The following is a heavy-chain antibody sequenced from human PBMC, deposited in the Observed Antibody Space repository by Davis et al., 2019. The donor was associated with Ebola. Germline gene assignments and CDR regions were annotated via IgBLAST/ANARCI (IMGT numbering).Heavy chain of an antibody. D-gene: IGHD3-22*01. Sequence: AASVQVSCNASGYTFTSYGISCVRHAPGQGLEWRVWIIAYNGNTNYAQKLQGRVTMNTDTSTSTAYMELRSLRSEDTAVYYCARGDYYDSSGYHYRGCYFDYWGQGTLVTVSS. J-gene: IGHJ4*02. CDR3: ARGDYYDSSGYHYRGCYFDY. CDR2: IIAYNGNT. CDR1: GYTFTSYG. V-gene: IGHV1-18*01.